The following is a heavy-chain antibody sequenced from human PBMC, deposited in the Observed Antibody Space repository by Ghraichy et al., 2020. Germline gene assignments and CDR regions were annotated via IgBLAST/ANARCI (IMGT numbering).Heavy chain of an antibody. V-gene: IGHV1-18*01. CDR1: GYTFTNYG. D-gene: IGHD3-10*01. CDR3: ARALSGSGSYYYPYYGMHV. Sequence: ASVKVSCKASGYTFTNYGIGWVRQAPGQGLEWMGWISGYNGYTYYAQNIQGRVTMTTDTSTTTAYMELRSLESDDTAVYYCARALSGSGSYYYPYYGMHVWGQGTTVTVSS. CDR2: ISGYNGYT. J-gene: IGHJ6*02.